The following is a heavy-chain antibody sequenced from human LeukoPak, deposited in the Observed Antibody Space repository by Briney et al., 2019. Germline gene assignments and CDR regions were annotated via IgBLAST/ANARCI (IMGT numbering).Heavy chain of an antibody. V-gene: IGHV3-7*01. J-gene: IGHJ4*02. Sequence: SGGSLRLSCEASGFTFRDYWMTWVRQAPGKGLKWVANVKQDGTEKFYVDSVKGRFTISRDNGKNSLYLQMNSLRVEDTAIYYCARAGGTSWADYWGQGTLVTVSS. CDR2: VKQDGTEK. CDR3: ARAGGTSWADY. CDR1: GFTFRDYW. D-gene: IGHD6-13*01.